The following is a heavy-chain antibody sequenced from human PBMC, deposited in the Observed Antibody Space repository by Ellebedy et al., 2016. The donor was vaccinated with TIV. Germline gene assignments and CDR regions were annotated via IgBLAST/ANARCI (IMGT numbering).Heavy chain of an antibody. CDR1: GFTFSAYP. D-gene: IGHD3-16*01. V-gene: IGHV3-48*02. CDR2: INGDDT. CDR3: ARVVGGVTGSDY. Sequence: GGSLRLXCATSGFTFSAYPMIWVRQAPGKGLEWISYINGDDTLYADSVKGRFTISRDNAKNSLYVQMNSLRDEDTAVYYCARVVGGVTGSDYWGQGTLVTVAS. J-gene: IGHJ4*02.